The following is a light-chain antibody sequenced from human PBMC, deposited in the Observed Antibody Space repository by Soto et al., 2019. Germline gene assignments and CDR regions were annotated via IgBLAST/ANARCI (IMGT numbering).Light chain of an antibody. J-gene: IGKJ1*01. CDR3: QKYNSAPPWT. V-gene: IGKV1-27*01. CDR1: QGISNY. Sequence: DSQMTQSPASLSASVGERGTSACRASQGISNYLAWYQQKPGKVPKLLIYAASTLQSGVPSRFSGSGSGTDFTLTISSLQPEDVATYCCQKYNSAPPWTFGQGTKVDI. CDR2: AAS.